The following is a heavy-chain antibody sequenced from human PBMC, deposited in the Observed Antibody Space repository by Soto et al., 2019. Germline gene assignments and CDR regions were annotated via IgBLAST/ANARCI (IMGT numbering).Heavy chain of an antibody. CDR1: GFTFSTYD. V-gene: IGHV3-23*01. CDR2: ISGSVGTT. D-gene: IGHD2-15*01. CDR3: AKGGWLDD. Sequence: EVQLLESGGALVQPGGSLRLSCAASGFTFSTYDMSWVRQAPGKGLEWVSMISGSVGTTYYADSVIGRFTISRDNSKDTLYQQMNSLRAEDTAVYPCAKGGWLDDWGQGTLVTVSS. J-gene: IGHJ4*02.